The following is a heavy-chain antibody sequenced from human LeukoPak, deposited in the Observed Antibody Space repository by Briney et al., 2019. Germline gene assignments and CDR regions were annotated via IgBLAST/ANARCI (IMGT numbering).Heavy chain of an antibody. J-gene: IGHJ4*02. V-gene: IGHV4-59*08. CDR2: IYYSGST. D-gene: IGHD5-12*01. CDR1: GGSISSYY. Sequence: SETLSLTCTVSGGSISSYYWSWIRQPPGKGLECLGYIYYSGSTNYNPSLKSRVTISVDPSKNQFSLKLSSVTAADTAVYYCARLPRGYSGYDSALDYWGQGTLVTVSS. CDR3: ARLPRGYSGYDSALDY.